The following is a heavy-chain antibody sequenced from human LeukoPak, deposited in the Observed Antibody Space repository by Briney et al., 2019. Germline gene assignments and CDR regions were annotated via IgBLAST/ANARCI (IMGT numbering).Heavy chain of an antibody. CDR2: ISGSGGST. Sequence: PGGSLRLSCAASGFAFSSYAMSWVRQAPGKGLEWVSTISGSGGSTYYADSVKGRFTISRDNSNNTLYLQMNSLRAEDTAVYYCARGPYSSNWYVDYWGQGTLVTVAS. CDR3: ARGPYSSNWYVDY. J-gene: IGHJ4*02. D-gene: IGHD6-13*01. V-gene: IGHV3-23*01. CDR1: GFAFSSYA.